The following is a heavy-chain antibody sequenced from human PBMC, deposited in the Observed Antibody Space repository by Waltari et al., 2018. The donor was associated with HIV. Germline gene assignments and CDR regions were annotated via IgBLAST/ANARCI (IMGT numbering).Heavy chain of an antibody. J-gene: IGHJ5*02. CDR1: GYSTSRGYF. V-gene: IGHV4-38-2*02. CDR2: MFHNGST. D-gene: IGHD3-10*01. Sequence: QMQLQESGPGLVKPSATLSLTGPVSGYSTSRGYFWGWNRQPPGKALEWIGSMFHNGSTYYNPSLKSRVTISVDTSKNQFSLKLSSVTSADTAIYYCAREWGTLMVAWFDPWGQGTLVTVSS. CDR3: AREWGTLMVAWFDP.